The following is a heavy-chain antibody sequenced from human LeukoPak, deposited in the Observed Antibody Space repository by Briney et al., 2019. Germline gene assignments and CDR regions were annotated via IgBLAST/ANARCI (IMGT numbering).Heavy chain of an antibody. CDR2: INPNSGGT. D-gene: IGHD6-13*01. J-gene: IGHJ4*02. V-gene: IGHV1-2*02. Sequence: GASVKVSCKASGYTFTGYYMHWVRQAPGQGLEWMGWINPNSGGTNYAQKFQGRVTMTRDTSISTAYMELSRLRSDDTAVYYCARDRGPAAPPVGYWGQGTLVTVSS. CDR1: GYTFTGYY. CDR3: ARDRGPAAPPVGY.